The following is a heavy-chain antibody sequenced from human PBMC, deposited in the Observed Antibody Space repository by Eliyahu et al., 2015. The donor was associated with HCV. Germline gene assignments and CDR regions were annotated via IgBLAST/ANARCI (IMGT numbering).Heavy chain of an antibody. D-gene: IGHD2-2*01. CDR3: ARDPNIVVVPAAIEAGDAFDT. V-gene: IGHV3-7*01. Sequence: EVQLVESGGGLVQPGGSLRLSCAASGFTFSSYWMSWVRQAPGKGLEWVANIKQDGSEKYYVDSVKGRFTISRDNAKNSLYLQMNSLRAEDTAVYYCARDPNIVVVPAAIEAGDAFDTWGQGTMVTVSS. J-gene: IGHJ3*02. CDR1: GFTFSSYW. CDR2: IKQDGSEK.